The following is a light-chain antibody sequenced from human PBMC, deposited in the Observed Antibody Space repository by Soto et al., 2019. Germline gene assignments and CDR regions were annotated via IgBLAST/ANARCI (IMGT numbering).Light chain of an antibody. J-gene: IGKJ1*01. CDR2: DAS. V-gene: IGKV1-5*01. Sequence: DIQMTQSPSTLSASVGDRVTITCGASQSIRSWLAWYQQKPGKAPTCRIYDASSLESGVPSRFSGSGSGTEFTLTISSLQPDDFATYYCQHYNSYPWTFGQGTKVDIK. CDR3: QHYNSYPWT. CDR1: QSIRSW.